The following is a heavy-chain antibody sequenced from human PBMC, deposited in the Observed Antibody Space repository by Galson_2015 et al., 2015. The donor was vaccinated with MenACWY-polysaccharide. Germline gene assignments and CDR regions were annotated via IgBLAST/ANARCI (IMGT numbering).Heavy chain of an antibody. D-gene: IGHD2-2*01. Sequence: SEPLSLTCAVSGDSISRSSYHWGWIRQPPGKGLEWIGLIYYRGNTYFKPSLERRVTISVDSYKNQFSLKHPSVTAADTALYYCARAPTPYCSSTSCFNKYAFDIWVQGTMVTVSS. CDR2: IYYRGNT. CDR3: ARAPTPYCSSTSCFNKYAFDI. J-gene: IGHJ3*02. V-gene: IGHV4-39*01. CDR1: GDSISRSSYH.